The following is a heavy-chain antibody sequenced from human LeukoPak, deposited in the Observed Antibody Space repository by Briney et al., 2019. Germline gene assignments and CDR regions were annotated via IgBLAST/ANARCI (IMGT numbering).Heavy chain of an antibody. CDR3: TRGPYCGGGSCYSWGEFDP. D-gene: IGHD2-15*01. J-gene: IGHJ5*02. CDR2: IDRGGST. Sequence: PGGSLRPSCAASGFTVSSNYMNWVRQAPGKGLEWVSVIDRGGSTYYADSVKGRFTVSRDNSKNTLYLQMNSLRAEDTAVYYCTRGPYCGGGSCYSWGEFDPWGQGPLVTVPS. V-gene: IGHV3-53*01. CDR1: GFTVSSNY.